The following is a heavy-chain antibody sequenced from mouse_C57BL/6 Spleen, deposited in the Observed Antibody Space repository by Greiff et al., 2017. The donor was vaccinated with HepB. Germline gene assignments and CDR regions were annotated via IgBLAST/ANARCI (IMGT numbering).Heavy chain of an antibody. Sequence: EVHLVESGGGLVKPGGSLKLSCAASGFTFSDHGMHWVRQAPEKGLEWVAYISSGSSTIYYADTVKGRFTISRDNAKNTLFLQMTSLRSEDTAMYYCARRTGTGFDYWGQGTTLTVSS. V-gene: IGHV5-17*01. CDR2: ISSGSSTI. J-gene: IGHJ2*01. CDR3: ARRTGTGFDY. CDR1: GFTFSDHG. D-gene: IGHD4-1*01.